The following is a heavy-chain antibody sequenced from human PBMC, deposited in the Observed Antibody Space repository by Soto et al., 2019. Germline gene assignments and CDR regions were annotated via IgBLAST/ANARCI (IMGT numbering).Heavy chain of an antibody. D-gene: IGHD3-10*01. CDR2: ISGSGGST. CDR3: AKAGMVRGNKYYYGMDV. Sequence: GGSLRLSCAASGFTFSSYAMSWVRQAPGKGLEWVSAISGSGGSTYYADSVKGRFTISRDNSKNTLYLQMNSLRAEDTAVYYCAKAGMVRGNKYYYGMDVWGQGTTVTVSS. J-gene: IGHJ6*02. V-gene: IGHV3-23*01. CDR1: GFTFSSYA.